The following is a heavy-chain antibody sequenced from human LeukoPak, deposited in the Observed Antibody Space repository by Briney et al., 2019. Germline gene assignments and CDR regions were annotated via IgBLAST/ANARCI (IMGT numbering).Heavy chain of an antibody. CDR1: GFTFSSYA. CDR3: ARAQSAAGIYYYYLDV. CDR2: ISGSGDST. D-gene: IGHD6-13*01. Sequence: GGSLRLSCAASGFTFSSYAMSRVRQAPGKGLEWVAAISGSGDSTDYADSVKGRFTISRDNSKNTLYLQMNSLRTEDTAVYYCARAQSAAGIYYYYLDVWGKGTTVTISS. V-gene: IGHV3-23*01. J-gene: IGHJ6*03.